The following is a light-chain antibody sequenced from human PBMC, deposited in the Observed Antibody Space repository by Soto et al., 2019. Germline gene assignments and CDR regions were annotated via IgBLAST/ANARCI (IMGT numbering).Light chain of an antibody. CDR3: QQYGSSPPIT. CDR2: GAS. CDR1: QRISNSY. Sequence: EIVLTQSPGTLSLSPGERATLSCRASQRISNSYLAWYQQKPGQAPRLLIYGASSRATGIPERFSGSGSGTDFTLTISRLEPEDFAVYYCQQYGSSPPITFGQGTRLEIK. J-gene: IGKJ5*01. V-gene: IGKV3-20*01.